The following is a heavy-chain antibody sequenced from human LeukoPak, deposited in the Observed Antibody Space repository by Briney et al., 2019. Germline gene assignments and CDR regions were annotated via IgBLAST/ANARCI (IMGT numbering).Heavy chain of an antibody. V-gene: IGHV3-74*01. D-gene: IGHD5-18*01. CDR3: TSDTVDTAVGIDY. J-gene: IGHJ4*02. Sequence: PGGSLRLSCAGSGFTFSRHWMHWVRQVPGKGLVWVPRMNSDGSSTSYADSVKGRFIISRDNAKNTLYLQMNSLRAEDTAVYYCTSDTVDTAVGIDYWGQGTLVTVSS. CDR2: MNSDGSST. CDR1: GFTFSRHW.